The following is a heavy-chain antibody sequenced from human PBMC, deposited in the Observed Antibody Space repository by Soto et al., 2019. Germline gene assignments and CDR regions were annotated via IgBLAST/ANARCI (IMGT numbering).Heavy chain of an antibody. CDR1: GDSLSTDYW. Sequence: SETLSLTCTVSGDSLSTDYWWSWVRQPPGKGLEWIGEIHHSGITNYIQSVRSRLTMSVDKSNNQVSLELTSVAAADTAVYYCASGISYRWVYWGQGILVTVSS. CDR2: IHHSGIT. J-gene: IGHJ4*02. D-gene: IGHD3-16*02. CDR3: ASGISYRWVY. V-gene: IGHV4-4*02.